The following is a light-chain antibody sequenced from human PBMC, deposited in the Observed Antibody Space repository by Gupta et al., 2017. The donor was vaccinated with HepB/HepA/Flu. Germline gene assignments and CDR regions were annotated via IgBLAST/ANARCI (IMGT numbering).Light chain of an antibody. CDR2: EGS. CDR1: QSLLHSDGKTF. V-gene: IGKV2D-29*02. CDR3: RQSIQLPIT. J-gene: IGKJ4*01. Sequence: DIVMTQTPRSLSVTPGQPASISCKSSQSLLHSDGKTFLYWYLQRPGQSPQLLIYEGSNRGSGVPDRFSGSGSGTDFTLKISRGEAEDVGVYYCRQSIQLPITFGGGTKVEIK.